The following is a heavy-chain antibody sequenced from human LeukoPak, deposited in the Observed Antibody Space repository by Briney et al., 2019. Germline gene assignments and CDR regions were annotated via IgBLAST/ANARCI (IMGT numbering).Heavy chain of an antibody. CDR1: GXSVXSXX. CDR2: FYSGDST. J-gene: IGHJ4*02. D-gene: IGHD3-10*02. CDR3: ATYHVQRKREFDY. Sequence: PGGSLRLSCAASGXSVXSXXXXXVXXXPGXXRXGXSVFYSGDSTTYYADSVKGRFTISRDNSRNTLYLQMNSLRPEDTAVYYCATYHVQRKREFDYWGQGTVVTVSS. V-gene: IGHV3-53*01.